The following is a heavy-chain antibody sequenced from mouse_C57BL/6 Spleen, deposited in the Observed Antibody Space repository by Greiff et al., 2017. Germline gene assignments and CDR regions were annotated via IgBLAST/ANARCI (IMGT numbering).Heavy chain of an antibody. CDR3: ARGRYYYGSSSYAMDY. CDR2: LNPSSGYT. J-gene: IGHJ4*01. CDR1: GYTFTSYT. Sequence: QVQLQQSGAELARPGASVKMSCKASGYTFTSYTMHWVKQRPGQGLEWIGYLNPSSGYTKYNQKFKDKATLTADKSSSTAYMQLSSLTSEDSAVYYCARGRYYYGSSSYAMDYWGQGTSVTVSS. V-gene: IGHV1-4*01. D-gene: IGHD1-1*01.